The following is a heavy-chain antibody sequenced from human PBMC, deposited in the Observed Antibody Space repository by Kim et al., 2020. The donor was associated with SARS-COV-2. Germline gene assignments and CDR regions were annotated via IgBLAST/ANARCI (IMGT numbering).Heavy chain of an antibody. V-gene: IGHV3-23*01. CDR3: XEFXXXILPTRGMDV. CDR1: GLIFSNYA. D-gene: IGHD2-21*01. Sequence: GGSLRLSCVASGLIFSNYAFTWVRQAPGKGLEWVSGISGSGDVSHYADSVKGRFXTSRAXXMSTLYLLMDSLRAEDTALYXXXEFXXXILPTRGMDVWGQGTXXXVXS. J-gene: IGHJ6*02. CDR2: ISGSGDVS.